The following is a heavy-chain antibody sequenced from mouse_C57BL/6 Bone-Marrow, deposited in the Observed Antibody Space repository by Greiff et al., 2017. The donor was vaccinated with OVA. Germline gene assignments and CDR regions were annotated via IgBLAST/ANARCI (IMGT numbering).Heavy chain of an antibody. D-gene: IGHD2-5*01. J-gene: IGHJ4*01. CDR2: IHPNSGST. CDR1: GYTFTSYW. CDR3: GGGDSNYTTSYAMDY. V-gene: IGHV1-64*01. Sequence: QVQLQQSGAELVKPGASVKLSCKASGYTFTSYWMHWVKQRPGQGLEWIGMIHPNSGSTNYNEKFKSKATLTVDKSSSTAYMQLSSLTSEDSAVYYCGGGDSNYTTSYAMDYWGQGTSVTVSS.